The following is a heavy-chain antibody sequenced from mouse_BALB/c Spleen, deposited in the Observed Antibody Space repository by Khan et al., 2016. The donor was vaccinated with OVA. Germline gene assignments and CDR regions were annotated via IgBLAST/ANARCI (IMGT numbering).Heavy chain of an antibody. D-gene: IGHD2-4*01. CDR2: IWSAGNT. CDR1: GFSLTNYS. CDR3: ARRGYDYGRGALFAY. Sequence: QVQLKESGPGLVQPSQSLSITCTVSGFSLTNYSLHWVRQSPGKGLEWLGVIWSAGNTDYNAAFISRLTIRKDNSRSQVFFKMNSLQPNDTAIYYCARRGYDYGRGALFAYWGQGTLVTVSA. J-gene: IGHJ3*01. V-gene: IGHV2-2*02.